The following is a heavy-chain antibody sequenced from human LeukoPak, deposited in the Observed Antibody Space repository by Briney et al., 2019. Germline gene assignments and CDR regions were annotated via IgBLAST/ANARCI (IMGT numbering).Heavy chain of an antibody. CDR1: GYTFTSYG. CDR3: ARDYGGYYYYGMDV. V-gene: IGHV1-8*02. Sequence: ASVKVSCKASGYTFTSYGISWVRQATGQGLEWMGWMNPNSGNTGYAQKFQGRVTMTRNTSISTAYMELSSLRSEDTAVYYCARDYGGYYYYGMDVWGQGTTVTVSS. CDR2: MNPNSGNT. D-gene: IGHD4-17*01. J-gene: IGHJ6*02.